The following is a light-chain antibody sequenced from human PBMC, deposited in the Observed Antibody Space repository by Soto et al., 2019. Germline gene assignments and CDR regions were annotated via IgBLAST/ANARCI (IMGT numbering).Light chain of an antibody. Sequence: EIVLTQSPGTLSLSPGERATLSCRASQSVSSSYLAWYQQKPGQAPRLLIYGASGRATGIPDRFSGSGSGTDFPLTISRLEPEDFAVYYCQQYGDSTLYTFGQGTKLEIK. J-gene: IGKJ2*01. V-gene: IGKV3-20*01. CDR1: QSVSSSY. CDR3: QQYGDSTLYT. CDR2: GAS.